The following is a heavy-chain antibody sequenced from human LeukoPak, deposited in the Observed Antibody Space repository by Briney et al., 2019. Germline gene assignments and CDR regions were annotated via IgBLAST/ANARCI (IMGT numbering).Heavy chain of an antibody. CDR2: ISYSGNT. D-gene: IGHD2-21*01. Sequence: SETLSLTCTVSGASLNNYYWSWIRQPPGKGLEWIGYISYSGNTNYNPSLKSRVTISVDTSKNQFSLKLTSVTAADTAVYYCARAGLFFDYWGQGTLVTVSS. CDR3: ARAGLFFDY. V-gene: IGHV4-59*01. J-gene: IGHJ4*02. CDR1: GASLNNYY.